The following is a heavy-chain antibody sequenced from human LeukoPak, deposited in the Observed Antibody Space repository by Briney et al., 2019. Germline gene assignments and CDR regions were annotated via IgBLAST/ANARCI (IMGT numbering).Heavy chain of an antibody. CDR2: IYSGGST. CDR1: GFTVSSNY. Sequence: GGSLRLSCAASGFTVSSNYMSWVRQAPGKGLEWVSVIYSGGSTYYADSVKGRFTISRHNPKNTLYLQMNSLRAEDTAVYYCASPYCSGGSCYPYYYYGMDVWGQGTTVTVSS. V-gene: IGHV3-53*04. CDR3: ASPYCSGGSCYPYYYYGMDV. J-gene: IGHJ6*02. D-gene: IGHD2-15*01.